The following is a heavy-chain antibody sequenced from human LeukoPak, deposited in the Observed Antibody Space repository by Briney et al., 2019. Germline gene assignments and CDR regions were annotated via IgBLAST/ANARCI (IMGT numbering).Heavy chain of an antibody. CDR3: ARDVTAAFDY. J-gene: IGHJ4*02. V-gene: IGHV4-39*07. CDR2: ISYSGST. D-gene: IGHD6-13*01. CDR1: GDSISSSSYY. Sequence: SETLSLTCTVSGDSISSSSYYWGWIRQPPGKGLEWIGSISYSGSTYYNPSLKSRITISVDTSKNQFSLKLSSVTAADTAVYYCARDVTAAFDYWGQGTLVTVSS.